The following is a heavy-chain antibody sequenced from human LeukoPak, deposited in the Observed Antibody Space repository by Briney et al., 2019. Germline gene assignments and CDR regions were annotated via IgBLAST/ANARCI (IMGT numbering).Heavy chain of an antibody. V-gene: IGHV4-4*07. CDR3: AGEVYGSGSWAFDI. D-gene: IGHD3-10*01. CDR2: IYTSGST. J-gene: IGHJ3*02. CDR1: GGSISSYY. Sequence: SETLSLTCTFSGGSISSYYWSWIRQPAGKGLEWIGRIYTSGSTNYNPSLKSRVTMSVDTSKNQFSLKLSSVTAADTAVYYCAGEVYGSGSWAFDIWGQGTMVTVSS.